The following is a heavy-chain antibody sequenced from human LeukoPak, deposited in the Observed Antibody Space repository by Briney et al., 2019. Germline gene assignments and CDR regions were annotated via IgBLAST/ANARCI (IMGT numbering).Heavy chain of an antibody. CDR1: GFTFSSYAM. Sequence: LRLSCAASGFTFSSYAMSWVRQAPGKGLEWIGYIYYTGSTYYNPSLKSRVTMSVDTSKNQFSLKLSSVTAVDTAVYYCARYDILTGLQGGFFDYWGQGTLVTVSS. CDR3: ARYDILTGLQGGFFDY. CDR2: IYYTGST. V-gene: IGHV4-28*01. J-gene: IGHJ4*02. D-gene: IGHD3-9*01.